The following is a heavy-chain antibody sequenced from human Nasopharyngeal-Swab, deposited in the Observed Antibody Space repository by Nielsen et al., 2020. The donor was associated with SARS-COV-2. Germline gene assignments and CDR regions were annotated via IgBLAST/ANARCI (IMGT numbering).Heavy chain of an antibody. V-gene: IGHV4-34*01. CDR3: ARGLSGVVPAPILGLGPYYYFYYMDV. CDR1: GGSFSANY. J-gene: IGHJ6*03. CDR2: INHGGST. D-gene: IGHD2-2*01. Sequence: GSLRLSCAVSGGSFSANYWGWIRQPPGKGLEWIGEINHGGSTNYNPSLKSRVTISVDTSKSQFSLKLTSVTAADTSVYYCARGLSGVVPAPILGLGPYYYFYYMDVWGKGTTVTVSS.